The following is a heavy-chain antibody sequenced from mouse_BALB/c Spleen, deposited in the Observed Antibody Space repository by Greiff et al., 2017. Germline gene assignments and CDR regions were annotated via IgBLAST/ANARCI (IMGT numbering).Heavy chain of an antibody. V-gene: IGHV14-4*02. J-gene: IGHJ1*01. CDR2: IDPENGDT. CDR1: GFNIKDYY. CDR3: NANGYFDV. Sequence: VQLQQSGAELVRSGASVKLSCTASGFNIKDYYMHWVKQRPEQGLEWIGWIDPENGDTEYAPKFQGKATMTADTSSNTAYLQLSSLTSEDTAVYYCNANGYFDVWGAGTTVTVSS.